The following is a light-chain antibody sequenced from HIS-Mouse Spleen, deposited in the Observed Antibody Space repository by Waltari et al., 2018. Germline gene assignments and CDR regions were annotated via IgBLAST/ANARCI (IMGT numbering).Light chain of an antibody. J-gene: IGLJ2*01. CDR1: AFAKKY. Sequence: SYELTQPPPVSVSPGQTARITCPGHAFAKKYVTWYQQKSGQAPVLVIYEDSKRPSGIPERFSGSSSGTMATLTISGAQVEDEADYYCYSTDSSGNHRVFGGGTKLTVL. V-gene: IGLV3-10*01. CDR2: EDS. CDR3: YSTDSSGNHRV.